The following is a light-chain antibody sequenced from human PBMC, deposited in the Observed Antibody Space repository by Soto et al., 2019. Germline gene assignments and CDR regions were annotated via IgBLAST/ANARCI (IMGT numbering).Light chain of an antibody. V-gene: IGKV1-39*01. Sequence: QMSQSPAALSASIGDRVTITFRASQSISSYLNWYQQTPGTAPKLLIYTASSLQVGFPSRFSGSGSGTDFTLTINSLPPEDFATYYCQHSFSAPLTFGGGTKVDIK. CDR1: QSISSY. J-gene: IGKJ4*01. CDR2: TAS. CDR3: QHSFSAPLT.